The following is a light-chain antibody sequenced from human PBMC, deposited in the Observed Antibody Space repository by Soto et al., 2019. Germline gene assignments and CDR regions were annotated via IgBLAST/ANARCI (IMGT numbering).Light chain of an antibody. CDR3: QQYNSYRA. J-gene: IGKJ1*01. Sequence: DIQLTQTPSTLSASLGDEVTITCRASQTISRWLAWYQQRPGRAPKLLIYDASTLESGVPSRFSGSGSETEFTLTISRLQPDDFATYYCQQYNSYRAFGQGTKVDIK. V-gene: IGKV1-5*01. CDR1: QTISRW. CDR2: DAS.